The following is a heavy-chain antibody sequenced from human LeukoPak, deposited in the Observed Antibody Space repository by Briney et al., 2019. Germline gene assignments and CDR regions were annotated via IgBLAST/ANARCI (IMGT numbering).Heavy chain of an antibody. V-gene: IGHV3-21*01. CDR1: GFTFSDYD. CDR2: ISSTSTYI. D-gene: IGHD1-26*01. Sequence: GGSLRLSCSASGFTFSDYDMNWVRQAPGKGLEWVSSISSTSTYIYYADSVKGRFTISRDNAKNSLYLQMNSLRAEDTAVYYCACLVGATQDVWGKGTTVIVSS. CDR3: ACLVGATQDV. J-gene: IGHJ6*04.